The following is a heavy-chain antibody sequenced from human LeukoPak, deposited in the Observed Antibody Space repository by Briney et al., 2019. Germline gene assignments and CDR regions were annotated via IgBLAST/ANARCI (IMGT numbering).Heavy chain of an antibody. CDR1: GGSISITTSY. V-gene: IGHV4-39*01. CDR3: ARRNHYFDY. J-gene: IGHJ4*02. Sequence: SETLSLTCTVSGGSISITTSYWGWIRQPPGEGLEWVASIYYSGSTYYNPSLRSRAAISIDTSKNQFSLRLSSVTAADTAVYYCARRNHYFDYWGQGALVTVSS. CDR2: IYYSGST.